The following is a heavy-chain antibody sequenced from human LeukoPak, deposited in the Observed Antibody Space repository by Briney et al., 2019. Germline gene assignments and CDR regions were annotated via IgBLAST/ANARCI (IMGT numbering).Heavy chain of an antibody. D-gene: IGHD6-13*01. V-gene: IGHV3-21*01. Sequence: TGGYLRLSCAASGFTFSSYSMNWVRQAPGKGLEWVSSISSSSSYIYYADSVKGRFTISRDNAKNSLYLQMNSLRAEDTAVYYCARNLYSSSFGPWYWGQGTLVTVSS. CDR2: ISSSSSYI. J-gene: IGHJ4*02. CDR1: GFTFSSYS. CDR3: ARNLYSSSFGPWY.